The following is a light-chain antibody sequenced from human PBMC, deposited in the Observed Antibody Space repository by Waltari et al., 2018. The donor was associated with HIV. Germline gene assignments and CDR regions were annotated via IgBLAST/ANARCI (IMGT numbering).Light chain of an antibody. Sequence: FMLTQPTSVSESPGTTVTISCTRSSGSIAGNYVQWYQQRPGSSPITVIYENNERPSGVPDRFSGSIDNSSNSASLTISGLKTDDEADYYCQSYATRALMVFGGGTKLTVL. V-gene: IGLV6-57*01. CDR3: QSYATRALMV. CDR2: ENN. J-gene: IGLJ2*01. CDR1: SGSIAGNY.